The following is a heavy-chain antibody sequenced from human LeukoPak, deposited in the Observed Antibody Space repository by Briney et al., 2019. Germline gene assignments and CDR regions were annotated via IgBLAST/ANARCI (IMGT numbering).Heavy chain of an antibody. CDR1: GGSISSYY. CDR3: ARAYDILTYGMDV. CDR2: IYYSGST. J-gene: IGHJ6*02. V-gene: IGHV4-59*01. D-gene: IGHD3-9*01. Sequence: SETLSLTCAVSGGSISSYYWSWIRQPPGKGLGWIGYIYYSGSTNYNPSLKSRVTISVDTSKNQFSLKLSSVTAADTAVYYCARAYDILTYGMDVWGQGTTVTVSS.